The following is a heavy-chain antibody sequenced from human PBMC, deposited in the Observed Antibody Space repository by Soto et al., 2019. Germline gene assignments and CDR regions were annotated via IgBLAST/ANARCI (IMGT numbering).Heavy chain of an antibody. J-gene: IGHJ4*02. CDR3: AREASVLIPAAQPSRFDS. CDR1: GYSFMKYG. V-gene: IGHV1-18*01. D-gene: IGHD2-2*01. Sequence: VKVSCKGFGYSFMKYGINWVRHAPVQGLEWVGWISPYSGYTHSAQKFHGRLTLTTDTAASTAYMELRILRSADTALYYCAREASVLIPAAQPSRFDSWGQGTLVTVSS. CDR2: ISPYSGYT.